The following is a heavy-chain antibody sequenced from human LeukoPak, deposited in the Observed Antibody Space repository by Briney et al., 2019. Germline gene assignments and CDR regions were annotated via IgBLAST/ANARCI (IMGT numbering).Heavy chain of an antibody. CDR3: ARDSRFWHYFDY. D-gene: IGHD3-3*01. V-gene: IGHV3-21*01. J-gene: IGHJ4*02. Sequence: GGSLRLSCAASGFTFSSYSMNWVRQAPGKGLEWVSSISSSSSYIYYADSVKGRFTISRDNAKNSLYLQMNSLRAEDTAVYYCARDSRFWHYFDYWGQGTLVTVSS. CDR2: ISSSSSYI. CDR1: GFTFSSYS.